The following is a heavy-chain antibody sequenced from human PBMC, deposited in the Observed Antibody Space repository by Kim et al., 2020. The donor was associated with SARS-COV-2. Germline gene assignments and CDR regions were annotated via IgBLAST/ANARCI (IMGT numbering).Heavy chain of an antibody. D-gene: IGHD1-20*01. Sequence: SETLSLTCAVYGGSFSGYYWSWIRQPPGKGLECIGEINLSGSTNYNPSLKSRVTISVDTSKNQFSLKLSSVTAADTAVYYCAKSSPSITGTTRGSKSAFDIWGQGTMVTVSS. V-gene: IGHV4-34*01. J-gene: IGHJ3*02. CDR1: GGSFSGYY. CDR3: AKSSPSITGTTRGSKSAFDI. CDR2: INLSGST.